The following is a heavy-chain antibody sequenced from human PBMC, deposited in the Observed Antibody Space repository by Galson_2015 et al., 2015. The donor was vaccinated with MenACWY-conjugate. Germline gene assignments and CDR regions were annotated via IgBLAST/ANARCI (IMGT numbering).Heavy chain of an antibody. D-gene: IGHD2-8*01. CDR1: GGTFSSYA. V-gene: IGHV1-69*06. CDR2: IIPIFGTA. J-gene: IGHJ6*03. CDR3: ARANQGAWYMDV. Sequence: SVKVSCKASGGTFSSYAISWVRQAPGQGLEWMGGIIPIFGTANYAQKFQGRVTITADKSTSTAYMELSSLRSEDTAVYYCARANQGAWYMDVWGKGTTVTVSS.